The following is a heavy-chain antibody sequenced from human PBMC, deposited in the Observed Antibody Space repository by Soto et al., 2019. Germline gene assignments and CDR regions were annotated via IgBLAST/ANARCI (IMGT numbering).Heavy chain of an antibody. CDR3: ARESGGATATIDYYYFYMDV. J-gene: IGHJ6*03. CDR2: INPNSGVT. D-gene: IGHD5-12*01. CDR1: GDTFTDYY. V-gene: IGHV1-2*04. Sequence: QVQLVQSGAEVKKPGASVTVSCRSSGDTFTDYYMQWVRQAPGQGLEWMGWINPNSGVTKYAQKFQGWVTMTRDTSIRTVYMQLSRLRSDDTAVYYCARESGGATATIDYYYFYMDVWGTGTTVTVSS.